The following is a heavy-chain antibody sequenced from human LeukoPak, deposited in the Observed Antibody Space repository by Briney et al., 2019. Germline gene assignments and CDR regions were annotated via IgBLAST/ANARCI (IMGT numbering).Heavy chain of an antibody. D-gene: IGHD1-26*01. V-gene: IGHV1-8*01. Sequence: ASVKVSCKASGYTFTSYDINWVRQATGQGLEWMGWMNPNSGNTGYAQKFQGRVTIARNTSISTAYMELRSLRSDDTAVYYCARESLWDIPIVGALAYFDYWGQGTLVTVSS. CDR2: MNPNSGNT. CDR1: GYTFTSYD. CDR3: ARESLWDIPIVGALAYFDY. J-gene: IGHJ4*02.